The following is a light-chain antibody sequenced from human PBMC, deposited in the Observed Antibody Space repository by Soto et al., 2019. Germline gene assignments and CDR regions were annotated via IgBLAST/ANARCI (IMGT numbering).Light chain of an antibody. J-gene: IGKJ2*01. CDR1: QGILSA. Sequence: AIQLTQSPSSLSASVGDRVTITCRASQGILSALAWYQQKPGKAPKLLIYDASILESGVPSRFSGSGSGTDFTLSISNLQPEDSATYYCQQFDNYPATFGQGTKLEIK. CDR2: DAS. V-gene: IGKV1D-13*01. CDR3: QQFDNYPAT.